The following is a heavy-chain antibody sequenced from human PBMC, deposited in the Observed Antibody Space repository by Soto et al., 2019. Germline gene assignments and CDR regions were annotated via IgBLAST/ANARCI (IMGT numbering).Heavy chain of an antibody. J-gene: IGHJ4*02. Sequence: QVQLQASGPGLVKPSGTLSLTCAVSGGSISDNWWSWVRQPPGKGLEWIGEVYHSGTTYYNPSLKGRVTISIDKSASQISLTLSSVTAADTAVYYCARPVAVARTRGFDSWGQGTLVTVSS. D-gene: IGHD2-21*01. V-gene: IGHV4-4*02. CDR2: VYHSGTT. CDR3: ARPVAVARTRGFDS. CDR1: GGSISDNW.